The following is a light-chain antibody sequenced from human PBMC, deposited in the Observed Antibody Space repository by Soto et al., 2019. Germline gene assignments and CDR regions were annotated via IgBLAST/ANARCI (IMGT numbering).Light chain of an antibody. V-gene: IGLV2-8*01. Sequence: QSVLTQPPSAYGSPGQSVTISCTGTSSDVGGYNYVSWYQQHPGKAPKLMIYEVIKRPSGVPDRFSGSKSGNTASLTVSGLQAEDEADYYCASYAGSTSIFGGGTKLTVL. CDR3: ASYAGSTSI. CDR1: SSDVGGYNY. J-gene: IGLJ2*01. CDR2: EVI.